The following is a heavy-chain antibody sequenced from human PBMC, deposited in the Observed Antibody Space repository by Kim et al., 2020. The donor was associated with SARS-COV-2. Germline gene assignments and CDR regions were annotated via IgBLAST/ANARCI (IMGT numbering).Heavy chain of an antibody. V-gene: IGHV1-18*04. D-gene: IGHD3-10*01. Sequence: ASVKVSCKASGYTFTSYGISWVRQAPGQGLEWMGWISAYNGNTNYAQKLQGRVTMTTDTSTSTAYMELRSLRSDDTAVYYCARALWEVRGVIIHDAFDIWGQGTMVTVSS. CDR3: ARALWEVRGVIIHDAFDI. CDR1: GYTFTSYG. CDR2: ISAYNGNT. J-gene: IGHJ3*02.